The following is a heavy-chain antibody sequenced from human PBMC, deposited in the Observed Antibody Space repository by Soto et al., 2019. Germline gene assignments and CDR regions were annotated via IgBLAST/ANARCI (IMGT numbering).Heavy chain of an antibody. Sequence: EVQLLESGGGLVQPGGSLRLSCAASGFTFSSYAMSWVRQAPGKGLEWVSAISGRGGSTYYADSVKGRFTISRDNSKNTLYLQMNSLRAEDTAVYYCAKDRRRGYSYGSATTEINWFDPWGQGTLVTVSS. V-gene: IGHV3-23*01. J-gene: IGHJ5*02. CDR3: AKDRRRGYSYGSATTEINWFDP. D-gene: IGHD5-18*01. CDR1: GFTFSSYA. CDR2: ISGRGGST.